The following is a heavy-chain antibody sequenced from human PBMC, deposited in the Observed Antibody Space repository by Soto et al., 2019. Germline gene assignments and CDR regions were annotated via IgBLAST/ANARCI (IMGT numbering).Heavy chain of an antibody. Sequence: PGESLKISCKASGYSFTSYWIIWVRQMPGKGLEXMXXIYXGXSXTXXXXSIQGQVTISADKSSTTVYLQWNTLKASDTAVYYCAKTDGYEVEYWGQGTQVTVSS. D-gene: IGHD5-18*01. CDR1: GYSFTSYW. V-gene: IGHV5-51*01. J-gene: IGHJ4*02. CDR3: AKTDGYEVEY. CDR2: IYXGXSXT.